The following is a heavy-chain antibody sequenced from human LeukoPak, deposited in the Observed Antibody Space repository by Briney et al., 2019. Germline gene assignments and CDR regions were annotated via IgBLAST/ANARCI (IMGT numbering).Heavy chain of an antibody. J-gene: IGHJ4*02. D-gene: IGHD2-15*01. Sequence: PSETLSLTRTVSGXSISSYYWTWIRQPPGKGLEWIGYVYYSGATNYNPSLKSRVTISVNTSKNQFSLRLSSVTAADTAIYYCARGYCNSGSCFDYWGQGILVTVSS. CDR3: ARGYCNSGSCFDY. CDR1: GXSISSYY. CDR2: VYYSGAT. V-gene: IGHV4-59*01.